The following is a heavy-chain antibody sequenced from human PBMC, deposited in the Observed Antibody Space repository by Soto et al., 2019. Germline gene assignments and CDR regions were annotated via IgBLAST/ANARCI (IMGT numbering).Heavy chain of an antibody. J-gene: IGHJ5*02. Sequence: SETLSLTCAVYGGSFSGYYWSWIRQPPGKGLEWIGEINHSGSTNYNPSLKSRVTISVDTSKNQFSLKLSSVTAADTAVYYCAKSRGGYGSGSYSSNWFDPWGQGTLVTVSS. CDR2: INHSGST. V-gene: IGHV4-34*01. D-gene: IGHD3-10*01. CDR3: AKSRGGYGSGSYSSNWFDP. CDR1: GGSFSGYY.